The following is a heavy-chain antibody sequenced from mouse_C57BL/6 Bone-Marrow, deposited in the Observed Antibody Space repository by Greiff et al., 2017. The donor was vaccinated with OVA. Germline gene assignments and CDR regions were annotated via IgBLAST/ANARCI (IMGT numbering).Heavy chain of an antibody. CDR2: ISSGGSYT. CDR3: ARQLGNYYYGSSRYAMDY. D-gene: IGHD1-1*01. CDR1: GFTFSSYG. V-gene: IGHV5-6*01. Sequence: EVNLVESGGDLVKPGGSLKLSCAASGFTFSSYGMSWVRQTPDKRLEWVATISSGGSYTYYPDSVKGRFTISRDTAKNTRYLQMSSLKSEDTAMYYCARQLGNYYYGSSRYAMDYWGQGTSVTVSS. J-gene: IGHJ4*01.